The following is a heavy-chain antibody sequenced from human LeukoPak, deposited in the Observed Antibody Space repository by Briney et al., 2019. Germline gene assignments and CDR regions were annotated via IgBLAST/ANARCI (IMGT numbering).Heavy chain of an antibody. CDR3: ARAVSVTIFGVVIPYYFDY. Sequence: ASVKVSCTASGYTFTSYGMGWVRQAPGQGLEWMGWISGYNGNTNYAQKLQDRVTMTTDTSTSTAYMELRSLRSDDTAVYYCARAVSVTIFGVVIPYYFDYWGQGTLVTVSS. CDR1: GYTFTSYG. V-gene: IGHV1-18*01. CDR2: ISGYNGNT. J-gene: IGHJ4*02. D-gene: IGHD3-3*01.